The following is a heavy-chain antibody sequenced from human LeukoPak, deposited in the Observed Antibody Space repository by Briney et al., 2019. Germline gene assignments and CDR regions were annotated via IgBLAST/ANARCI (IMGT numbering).Heavy chain of an antibody. D-gene: IGHD5-12*01. J-gene: IGHJ4*02. CDR2: ISYVGSNK. CDR3: AKDSSFVGDIVATTPLDY. CDR1: GFTFSCSG. Sequence: AGSLRLSCAASGFTFSCSGIHWGRQAPGKGLERGAVISYVGSNKYSQDSEKVPFTISRYNSKNTLYLQMNSLRAEDTAVYYCAKDSSFVGDIVATTPLDYWGQGTLVTVSS. V-gene: IGHV3-30*18.